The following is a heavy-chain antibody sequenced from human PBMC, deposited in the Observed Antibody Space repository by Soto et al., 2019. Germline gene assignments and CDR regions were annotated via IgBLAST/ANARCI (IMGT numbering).Heavy chain of an antibody. CDR2: ILYDGSNK. Sequence: GGSLRLXCAASGFTFSNYVMHWVRQAPGKGLEWVTLILYDGSNKYYADSVMGRFTISRDNSKNMLYLQMNSLRGDDTAVYYCARDRIPTGMDVWGQGTTVTVSS. CDR3: ARDRIPTGMDV. J-gene: IGHJ6*02. V-gene: IGHV3-30*04. CDR1: GFTFSNYV.